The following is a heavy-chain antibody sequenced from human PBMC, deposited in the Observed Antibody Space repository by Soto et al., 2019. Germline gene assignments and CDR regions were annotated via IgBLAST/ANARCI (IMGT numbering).Heavy chain of an antibody. CDR1: GGTFSSYR. CDR2: IVPIYRTA. Sequence: QVQLVQSGAEVKKPGSSVKVSCKDSGGTFSSYRINWVRQAPGHGLEWVGGIVPIYRTADYAQKFQGRVTITADESARTAYMVLRSLKSQDTAVYYCARDSGAKLSSSWGQGTLVTVSS. CDR3: ARDSGAKLSSS. D-gene: IGHD6-13*01. J-gene: IGHJ4*02. V-gene: IGHV1-69*01.